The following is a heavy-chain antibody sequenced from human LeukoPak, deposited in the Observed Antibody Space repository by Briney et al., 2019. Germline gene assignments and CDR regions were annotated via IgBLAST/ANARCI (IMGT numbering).Heavy chain of an antibody. D-gene: IGHD2-21*02. J-gene: IGHJ5*02. CDR1: GGSISSYY. CDR3: ARVTDPRYNWFDP. Sequence: PSETLSLTCTVSGGSISSYYWTWIRQPAGRGPEWIGRIHASGSTNYNPSLRSQVNMSVDTSKNQFSLRLNSVTAADTAVYYCARVTDPRYNWFDPWGQGTLVTVSS. CDR2: IHASGST. V-gene: IGHV4-4*07.